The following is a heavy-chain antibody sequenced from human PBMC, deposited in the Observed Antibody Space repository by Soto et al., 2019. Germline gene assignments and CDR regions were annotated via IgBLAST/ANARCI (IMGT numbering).Heavy chain of an antibody. CDR2: INPNSGGT. J-gene: IGHJ6*02. Sequence: ASVKVSCKASGYTFTGYYMRWVRQAPGQGLEWMGWINPNSGGTNYAQKFQGRVTMTRDTSISTAYMELSRLRSDDTAVYYCAAGLRYFDWLPYYYYGMDVWGQGTTVTVSS. V-gene: IGHV1-2*02. CDR1: GYTFTGYY. D-gene: IGHD3-9*01. CDR3: AAGLRYFDWLPYYYYGMDV.